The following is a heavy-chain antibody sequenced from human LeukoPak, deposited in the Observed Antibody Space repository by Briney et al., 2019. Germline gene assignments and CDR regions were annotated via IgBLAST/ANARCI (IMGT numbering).Heavy chain of an antibody. CDR3: ARAVGEQLVPQYYYYYMDV. Sequence: PGGSLRLSCAASGFTFSIYSMSWVRQAPGKGLEWVSYISSSSSTISYADSVKGRFTISRDNAENSLYLQMNSLRAEDTAVYYCARAVGEQLVPQYYYYYMDVWGKGTTVTVSS. D-gene: IGHD6-6*01. CDR2: ISSSSSTI. J-gene: IGHJ6*03. CDR1: GFTFSIYS. V-gene: IGHV3-48*01.